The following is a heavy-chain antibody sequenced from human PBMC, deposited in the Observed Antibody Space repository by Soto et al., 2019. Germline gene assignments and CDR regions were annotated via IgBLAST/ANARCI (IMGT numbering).Heavy chain of an antibody. CDR2: IYYTGTA. D-gene: IGHD3-10*01. CDR1: GGSLSPNY. Sequence: QVQLQESGPGLVKPSETLSLTCTVSGGSLSPNYCTWIRQPPGKGLEWIAYIYYTGTATCNPSLNSRVAISLYMSKDLISLSLSSATAADTAVYYCARLGAYYPSLDPWGQGTLVTVSS. CDR3: ARLGAYYPSLDP. V-gene: IGHV4-59*08. J-gene: IGHJ5*02.